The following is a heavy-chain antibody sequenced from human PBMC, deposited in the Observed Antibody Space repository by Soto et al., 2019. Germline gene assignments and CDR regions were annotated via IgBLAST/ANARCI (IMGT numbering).Heavy chain of an antibody. CDR3: ARTDYGSGSPIN. Sequence: QVQLQESGPGLVKPSQTLSLTCIVSGGSISSDRYYWTWIRQPPGQGLEWIGYIFYSGRAYYNPSLESRVTISIDTSQNQFSLRLTSVTGADTAVYYCARTDYGSGSPINWGLGTRVTVSS. V-gene: IGHV4-30-4*01. CDR1: GGSISSDRYY. CDR2: IFYSGRA. D-gene: IGHD3-10*01. J-gene: IGHJ4*02.